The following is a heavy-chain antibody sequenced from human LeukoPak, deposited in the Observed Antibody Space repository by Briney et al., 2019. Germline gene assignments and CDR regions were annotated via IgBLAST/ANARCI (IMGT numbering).Heavy chain of an antibody. CDR2: IIPIFGTA. CDR1: GGTFSSYA. J-gene: IGHJ6*03. CDR3: TAVRGAMNYYYYYYMDV. D-gene: IGHD3-10*01. V-gene: IGHV1-69*05. Sequence: SVKVSCKASGGTFSSYAISWVRQAPGQGLEWMGGIIPIFGTANYAQKFQGRVTITTDESTSTAYMELSSLRSEDTAVYYCTAVRGAMNYYYYYYMDVWGKGTTVTVSS.